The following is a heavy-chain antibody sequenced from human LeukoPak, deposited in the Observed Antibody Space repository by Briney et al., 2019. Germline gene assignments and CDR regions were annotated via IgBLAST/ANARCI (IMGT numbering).Heavy chain of an antibody. CDR1: GYSISSGYY. Sequence: SETLSLTCTVSGYSISSGYYWGWIRQPPGKGLEWIGSIYHSGSTYYNPSLKSRVTISVDTSKNQFSLKLSSVTAADTAVYYCARVIGDSSGYYPLFYYYYYMDVWGKGTTVTVSS. CDR2: IYHSGST. J-gene: IGHJ6*03. V-gene: IGHV4-38-2*02. CDR3: ARVIGDSSGYYPLFYYYYYMDV. D-gene: IGHD3-22*01.